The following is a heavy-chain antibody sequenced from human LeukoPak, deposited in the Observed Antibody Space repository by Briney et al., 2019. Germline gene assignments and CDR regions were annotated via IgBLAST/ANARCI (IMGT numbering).Heavy chain of an antibody. CDR1: GFTFSTSW. V-gene: IGHV3-74*01. Sequence: GGSLRLSCAASGFTFSTSWMHWVRQAPGKGLVWVSRINHDGSNTIYADSVKGRFTISRDNAKNILYLQMNNLRAEDTAVYYCARDGGAYNHGYWGHGTLVTVSS. D-gene: IGHD5-24*01. CDR3: ARDGGAYNHGY. J-gene: IGHJ4*01. CDR2: INHDGSNT.